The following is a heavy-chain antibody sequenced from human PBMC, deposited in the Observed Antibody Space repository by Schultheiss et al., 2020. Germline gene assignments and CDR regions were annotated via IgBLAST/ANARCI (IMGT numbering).Heavy chain of an antibody. J-gene: IGHJ5*02. V-gene: IGHV4-61*05. CDR2: IYYSGST. Sequence: SETLSLTCTVSRDSISSSSVHWGWIRQPPGKGLEWIGYIYYSGSTYYNPSLKSRVTISVDTSKNQFSLKLSSVTAADTAVYYCARGTSFSRFDPWGQGTLVTVSS. CDR1: RDSISSSSVH. CDR3: ARGTSFSRFDP. D-gene: IGHD2/OR15-2a*01.